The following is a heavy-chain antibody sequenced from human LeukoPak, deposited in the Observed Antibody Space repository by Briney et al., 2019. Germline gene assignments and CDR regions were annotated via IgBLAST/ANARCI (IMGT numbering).Heavy chain of an antibody. CDR2: IIPIFGTA. Sequence: SVKVSCKASGGTFSSYAISWVRQAPGQGLEWMGRIIPIFGTANYAQKFSGRVTITTDESTSTAYMELSSLRSEDTAVYYCASEYYYDSGGYYDNYMDVWGKGTTVTVSS. V-gene: IGHV1-69*05. J-gene: IGHJ6*03. CDR3: ASEYYYDSGGYYDNYMDV. D-gene: IGHD3-22*01. CDR1: GGTFSSYA.